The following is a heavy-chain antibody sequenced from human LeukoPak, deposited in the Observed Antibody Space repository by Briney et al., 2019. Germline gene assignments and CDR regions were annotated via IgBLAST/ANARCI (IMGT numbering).Heavy chain of an antibody. Sequence: GESLRLSCAASGLIFSKYGMHWVRQTPGKGLEWVAFLEYDGTSNYLDSVKGRFTISRDNSEGTLYLQMNSLQVEDTAIYYCAKRGFRAPSGDDVLESLHLWGQGTLVTVSS. D-gene: IGHD2-21*01. CDR2: LEYDGTS. CDR3: AKRGFRAPSGDDVLESLHL. CDR1: GLIFSKYG. J-gene: IGHJ1*01. V-gene: IGHV3-30*02.